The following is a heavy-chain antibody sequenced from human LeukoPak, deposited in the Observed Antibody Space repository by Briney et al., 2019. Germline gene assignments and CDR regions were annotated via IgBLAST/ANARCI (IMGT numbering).Heavy chain of an antibody. CDR3: AKLSTVFGVVTPNDAFDI. Sequence: GGSLRLSCAASGFTFSSYAMSWVRQAPGKGLEWVSAISGSGGSTYYADSVRGRFTISRDNSKNTLYLQINSLRAEDTAVYYCAKLSTVFGVVTPNDAFDIWGQGTMLTVFS. D-gene: IGHD3-3*01. CDR1: GFTFSSYA. CDR2: ISGSGGST. J-gene: IGHJ3*02. V-gene: IGHV3-23*01.